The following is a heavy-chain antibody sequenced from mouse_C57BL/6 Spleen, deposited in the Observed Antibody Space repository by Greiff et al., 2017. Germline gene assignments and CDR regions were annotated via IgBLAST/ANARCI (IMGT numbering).Heavy chain of an antibody. V-gene: IGHV14-3*01. J-gene: IGHJ3*01. Sequence: VQLQQSVAELVRPGASVKLSCTASGFTFTNTYMHWVKQRPEQGLEWIGRIDPANGTTKYVPKFKGKATLTADTSSNTAYLQLSSLTSEDTAIYYCARDYDYERFAYWGQGTLVTVSA. CDR3: ARDYDYERFAY. CDR2: IDPANGTT. D-gene: IGHD2-4*01. CDR1: GFTFTNTY.